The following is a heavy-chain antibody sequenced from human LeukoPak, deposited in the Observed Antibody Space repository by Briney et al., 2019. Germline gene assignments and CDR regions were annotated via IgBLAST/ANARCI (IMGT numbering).Heavy chain of an antibody. V-gene: IGHV4-59*08. CDR1: GGSISSYY. CDR3: ARFCGRYPLHHYMDV. Sequence: SETLPLTCTVSGGSISSYYWSWIRQPPGKGLEWIGHIYYSGSTNYNPSLKSRVTISVDTSKNQFSLRLSSVTAADTAVYYCARFCGRYPLHHYMDVWRKGTTVSVPS. D-gene: IGHD1-26*01. J-gene: IGHJ6*03. CDR2: IYYSGST.